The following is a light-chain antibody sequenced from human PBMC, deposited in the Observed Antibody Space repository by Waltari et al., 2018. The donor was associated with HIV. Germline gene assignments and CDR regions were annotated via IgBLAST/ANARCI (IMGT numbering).Light chain of an antibody. CDR3: CSYAGTYRV. CDR2: DVS. CDR1: RSDVGGYNY. J-gene: IGLJ3*02. V-gene: IGLV2-11*01. Sequence: QSALTQPRSVSGSPGQSVTISCTGTRSDVGGYNYVSWYQQHPGKAPKLMIYDVSKRPSGVPDRFSGSKSGNTASLTISGLQAEDEADYYCCSYAGTYRVVGGGTKLTVL.